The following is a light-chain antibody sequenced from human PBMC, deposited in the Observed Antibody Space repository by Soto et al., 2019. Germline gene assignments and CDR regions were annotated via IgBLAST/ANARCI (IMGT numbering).Light chain of an antibody. CDR1: QGIAPY. V-gene: IGKV1-27*01. CDR3: QKYNSAPLT. J-gene: IGKJ4*01. Sequence: DVQMTQSPSSLSASVGDRVTITCRASQGIAPYLAWFQQKPGKVPKLLIYAASTLQSGVPSRFRGSGSGTDFTLTISSLQPEDVATYYCQKYNSAPLTFVGGTKVDIK. CDR2: AAS.